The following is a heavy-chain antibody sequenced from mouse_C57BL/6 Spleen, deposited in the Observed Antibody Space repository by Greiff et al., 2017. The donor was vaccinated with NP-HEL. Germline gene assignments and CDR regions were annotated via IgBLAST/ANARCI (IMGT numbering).Heavy chain of an antibody. CDR1: GFSLTSYG. J-gene: IGHJ2*01. CDR3: AKDTDYGSSYPDY. CDR2: IWSGGST. D-gene: IGHD1-1*01. V-gene: IGHV2-4*01. Sequence: VKLLESGPGLVQPSQSLSITCTVSGFSLTSYGVHWVRQPPGKGLEWLGVIWSGGSTDYNAAFISRLSISKDNSKSQVFFKMNSLQADDTAIYYCAKDTDYGSSYPDYWGQGTTLTVSS.